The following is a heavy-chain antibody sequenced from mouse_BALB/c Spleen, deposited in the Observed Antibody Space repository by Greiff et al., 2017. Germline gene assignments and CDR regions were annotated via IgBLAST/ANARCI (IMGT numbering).Heavy chain of an antibody. V-gene: IGHV1-54*01. CDR3: ARNYYGSSYYYYAMDY. CDR1: GYAFTNYL. J-gene: IGHJ4*01. CDR2: INPGSGGT. Sequence: VKLMESGAELVRPGTSVKVSCKASGYAFTNYLIEWVKQRPGQGLEWIGVINPGSGGTNYNEKFKGKATLTADKSSSTAYMQLSSLTSDDSAVYFCARNYYGSSYYYYAMDYWGQGTSVTVSS. D-gene: IGHD1-1*01.